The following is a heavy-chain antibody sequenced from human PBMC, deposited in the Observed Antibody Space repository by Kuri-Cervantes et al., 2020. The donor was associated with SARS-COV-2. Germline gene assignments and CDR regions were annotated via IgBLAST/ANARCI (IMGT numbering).Heavy chain of an antibody. Sequence: SQTLSLTCAISGDGVSSNSATWNWIRQSPSRGLEWLGRTYYRSKWYNDYADSVRSRIAINPDTSKNQFSLQLNSVTPEDTAVYYCARDPVSVDILVVPAMFEYDKEKYHYYNRGMDVWGQGTTVTVSS. V-gene: IGHV6-1*01. D-gene: IGHD2-2*03. CDR1: GDGVSSNSAT. J-gene: IGHJ6*02. CDR2: TYYRSKWYN. CDR3: ARDPVSVDILVVPAMFEYDKEKYHYYNRGMDV.